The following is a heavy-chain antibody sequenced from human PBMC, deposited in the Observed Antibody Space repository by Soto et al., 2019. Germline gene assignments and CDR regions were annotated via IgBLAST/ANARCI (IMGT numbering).Heavy chain of an antibody. CDR1: GYTFTSYY. V-gene: IGHV1-46*01. CDR2: INPSGGST. Sequence: ASVKVSCKASGYTFTSYYMHCVRQAPGQGLEWMGIINPSGGSTSYAQKFQGRVTMTRDTSTSTVYMELSSLRSEDTAVYYCASRGSGWGEVYYYGMDVWGQGTTVTVSS. CDR3: ASRGSGWGEVYYYGMDV. J-gene: IGHJ6*02. D-gene: IGHD6-19*01.